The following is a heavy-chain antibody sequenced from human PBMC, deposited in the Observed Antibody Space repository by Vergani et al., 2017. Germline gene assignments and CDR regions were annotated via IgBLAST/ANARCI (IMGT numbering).Heavy chain of an antibody. CDR3: AKDRGPWIQLWLTPFDY. V-gene: IGHV3-53*01. J-gene: IGHJ4*02. D-gene: IGHD5-18*01. Sequence: LVESGGGLVQPGGSLRLSCAASSFSVSSHYMTWVRQAPGKGLEWVSTINIGGRTSYADSVKGRLTLTRDDSKNTLYLQMNSLRAEDTAVYYCAKDRGPWIQLWLTPFDYWGQGTLVTVSS. CDR1: SFSVSSHY. CDR2: INIGGRT.